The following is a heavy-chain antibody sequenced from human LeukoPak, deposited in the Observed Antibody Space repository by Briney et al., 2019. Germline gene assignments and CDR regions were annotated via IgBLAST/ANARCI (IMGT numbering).Heavy chain of an antibody. CDR1: GGSISSYY. Sequence: PSETLSLTCTVSGGSISSYYWSWIRQPAGKGLEWIGSIYHSGSTYYNPSLKSRVTISVDTSKNQFSLKLSSVTAADTAVYYCARHGFGYSSSSRVDYWGQGTLVTVSS. CDR3: ARHGFGYSSSSRVDY. D-gene: IGHD6-6*01. V-gene: IGHV4-59*08. J-gene: IGHJ4*02. CDR2: IYHSGST.